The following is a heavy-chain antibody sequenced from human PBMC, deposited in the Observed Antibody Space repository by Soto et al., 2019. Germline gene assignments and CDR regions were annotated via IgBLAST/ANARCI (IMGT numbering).Heavy chain of an antibody. J-gene: IGHJ3*02. CDR3: ARGFPTIHAAFDI. V-gene: IGHV1-69*02. CDR2: IIPILGIA. CDR1: GGTFSSYT. Sequence: SVKVSCKASGGTFSSYTISWVRQAPGQGLEWMGRIIPILGIANYAQKFQGRVTITADKSTSTAYMELSSLRSEDTAVYYCARGFPTIHAAFDIWGQGTMVTVSS. D-gene: IGHD3-3*01.